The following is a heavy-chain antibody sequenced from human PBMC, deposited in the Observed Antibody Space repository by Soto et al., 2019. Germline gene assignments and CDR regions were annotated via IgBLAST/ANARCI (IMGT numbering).Heavy chain of an antibody. J-gene: IGHJ6*02. CDR2: IYYSGST. CDR3: ARVVGPDFGRGPYYYYYYGMDV. Sequence: SETLSLTCTVSGGSISSGDYYWSWIRQPPGKGLEWIGYIYYSGSTYYNPSLKSRVTISVDTSKNQFSLKLSSVTAADTAVYYCARVVGPDFGRGPYYYYYYGMDVWGQGTTVTVSS. D-gene: IGHD3-3*01. V-gene: IGHV4-30-4*01. CDR1: GGSISSGDYY.